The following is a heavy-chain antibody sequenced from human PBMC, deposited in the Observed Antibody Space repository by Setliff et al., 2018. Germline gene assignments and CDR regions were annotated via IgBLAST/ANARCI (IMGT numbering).Heavy chain of an antibody. Sequence: ASVKVSCKASGYAFGSSGISWVRQAPGQGLEWMGWISAYNGYIVYAQKFQGRVTMTTDTSTSTAYMELRSLRSDDTAVYYCARDRRNIVVAVVNAAFDIWGQGTMVT. J-gene: IGHJ3*02. CDR1: GYAFGSSG. CDR3: ARDRRNIVVAVVNAAFDI. CDR2: ISAYNGYI. D-gene: IGHD2-15*01. V-gene: IGHV1-18*01.